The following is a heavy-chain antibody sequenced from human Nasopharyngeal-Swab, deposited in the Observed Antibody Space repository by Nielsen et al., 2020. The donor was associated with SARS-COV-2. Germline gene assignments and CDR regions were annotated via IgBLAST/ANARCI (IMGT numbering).Heavy chain of an antibody. J-gene: IGHJ3*02. CDR3: ARDGDDYYDTYDAFDI. CDR2: ISYDGSNK. CDR1: GFTFSSYA. V-gene: IGHV3-30-3*01. Sequence: GESLKISCAASGFTFSSYAMHWVRQAPGKGLEWVAIISYDGSNKYYADSVKGRFTISRDNSKNTLYLQMNSLRAEDTAVYYCARDGDDYYDTYDAFDIWGQGTMATVSS. D-gene: IGHD3-22*01.